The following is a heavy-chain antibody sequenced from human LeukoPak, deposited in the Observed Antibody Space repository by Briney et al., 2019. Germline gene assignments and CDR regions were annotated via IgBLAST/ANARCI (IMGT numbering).Heavy chain of an antibody. Sequence: GGSLRLSCATSGFTFTTYGMIWVRQAPGKGLEWVANIKQDGSEKYYVDSVKGRFTISRDNAKNSLYLQMNSLRAEDTAVYYCARDYDPPSYYDILTGQDAFDIWGQGTMVTVSS. CDR1: GFTFTTYG. CDR3: ARDYDPPSYYDILTGQDAFDI. CDR2: IKQDGSEK. J-gene: IGHJ3*02. V-gene: IGHV3-7*01. D-gene: IGHD3-9*01.